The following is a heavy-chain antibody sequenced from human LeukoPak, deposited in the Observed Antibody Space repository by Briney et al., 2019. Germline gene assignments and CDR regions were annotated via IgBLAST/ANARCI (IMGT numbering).Heavy chain of an antibody. CDR2: MKSKADGETK. J-gene: IGHJ4*02. D-gene: IGHD3-10*01. CDR1: GFNLSNAW. CDR3: SADPVREVPLEC. Sequence: GGSLRLSCAVSGFNLSNAWPHWVRQAPGKGLEWVGRMKSKADGETKDYAAPVRGRFTISRDDSKNTVYLQMDSLKIEDTAVYYCSADPVREVPLECWGQGTVVTVSS. V-gene: IGHV3-15*01.